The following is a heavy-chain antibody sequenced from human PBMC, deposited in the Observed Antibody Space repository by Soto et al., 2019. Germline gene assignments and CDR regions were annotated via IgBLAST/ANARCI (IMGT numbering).Heavy chain of an antibody. CDR1: GYTFTSYA. CDR2: INAGNGNT. V-gene: IGHV1-3*01. Sequence: ASVKVSCKASGYTFTSYAMHWVRQAPGQRLEWMGWINAGNGNTKYSQKFQGRVTITRDTSASTTYMELRSLRSEDTAVYYCARESSPSYSSGWGPFDPWGQGTLVTVSS. CDR3: ARESSPSYSSGWGPFDP. D-gene: IGHD6-19*01. J-gene: IGHJ5*02.